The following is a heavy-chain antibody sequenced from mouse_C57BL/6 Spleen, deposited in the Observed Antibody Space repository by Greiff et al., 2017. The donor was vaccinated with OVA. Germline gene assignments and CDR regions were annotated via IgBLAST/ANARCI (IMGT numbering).Heavy chain of an antibody. J-gene: IGHJ1*03. CDR2: IDPNSGGT. V-gene: IGHV1-72*01. D-gene: IGHD6-5*01. CDR3: ARGNPIGYFDV. CDR1: GYTFTSYW. Sequence: QVQLKQPGAELVKPGASVKLSCKASGYTFTSYWMHWVKQRPGRGLEWIGRIDPNSGGTKYNEQFKSKATLTVDKPSSTAYMQLSSLTSEDCAVYYCARGNPIGYFDVWGTGTTVTVSS.